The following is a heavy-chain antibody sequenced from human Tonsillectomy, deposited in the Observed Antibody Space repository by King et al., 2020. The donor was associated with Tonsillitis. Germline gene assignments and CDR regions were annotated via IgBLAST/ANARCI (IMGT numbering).Heavy chain of an antibody. D-gene: IGHD1-26*01. Sequence: QLQESGPGLVKPSETLSLTCTVSGGSISGYYWSWIRQPPGKGLEWIGYIYYSGSTNYNPSLKSRVTISVDTSKNQFSLKLSSVTTADTAVYFCARHQWELSPADYWGQGTLVTVSS. CDR3: ARHQWELSPADY. CDR1: GGSISGYY. J-gene: IGHJ4*02. CDR2: IYYSGST. V-gene: IGHV4-59*08.